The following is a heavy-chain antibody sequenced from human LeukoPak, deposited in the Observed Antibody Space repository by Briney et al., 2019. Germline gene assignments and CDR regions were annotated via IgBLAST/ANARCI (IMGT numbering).Heavy chain of an antibody. Sequence: GGSLRLSCAASGFTFSSYGMHWVRQAPGKGLEWVAFIRYDGSNKYYADSAKGRFTISRGNSKNTLYLQMNSLRAEDTAVYYCAKDRSSGWYYFDYWGQGTLVTVSS. CDR2: IRYDGSNK. CDR1: GFTFSSYG. D-gene: IGHD6-19*01. J-gene: IGHJ4*02. V-gene: IGHV3-30*02. CDR3: AKDRSSGWYYFDY.